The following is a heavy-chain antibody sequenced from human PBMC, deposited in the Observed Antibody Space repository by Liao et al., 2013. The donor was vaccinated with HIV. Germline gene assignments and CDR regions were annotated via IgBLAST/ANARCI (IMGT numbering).Heavy chain of an antibody. CDR1: GGSISTTAYY. V-gene: IGHV4-39*07. D-gene: IGHD3-22*01. J-gene: IGHJ4*02. Sequence: QLQLRESGPGLVKPSETLSLTCSVSGGSISTTAYYWVWIRQPPGKGLEWIGTIFYSGTTYYNPSLKGRIAMSIDTSKNQFSLRLSSATAADTAVYYSARARDYFDSSDVWGQGVLVTVS. CDR2: IFYSGTT. CDR3: ARARDYFDSSDV.